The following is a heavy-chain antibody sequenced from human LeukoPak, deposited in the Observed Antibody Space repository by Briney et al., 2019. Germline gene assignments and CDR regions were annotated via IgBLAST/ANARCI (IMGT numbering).Heavy chain of an antibody. CDR3: VRLRPGYSYGYFKY. Sequence: GESLKISCKGSGYSFASFWIGWVRQTPGKGLEWMGIIYPADSDTRYGPSFQGQVTISADKSISTAYLQWSSLKASDTAMYYCVRLRPGYSYGYFKYWGQGTLVTVSS. J-gene: IGHJ4*02. CDR2: IYPADSDT. V-gene: IGHV5-51*01. CDR1: GYSFASFW. D-gene: IGHD5-18*01.